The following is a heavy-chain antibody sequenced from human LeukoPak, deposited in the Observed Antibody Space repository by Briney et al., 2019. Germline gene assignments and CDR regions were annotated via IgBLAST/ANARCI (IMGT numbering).Heavy chain of an antibody. CDR3: ARESGYCGGDCYRAPFDY. Sequence: SETLSLTXTASGDSISSYYWSWIRQPAGKGLEWMGRIYTSGSTNYNPPLKSRVTMSVDTSKNQFSLKLSSVTAADTAVYYCARESGYCGGDCYRAPFDYWGQGTLVTVSS. CDR2: IYTSGST. D-gene: IGHD2-21*01. J-gene: IGHJ4*02. CDR1: GDSISSYY. V-gene: IGHV4-4*07.